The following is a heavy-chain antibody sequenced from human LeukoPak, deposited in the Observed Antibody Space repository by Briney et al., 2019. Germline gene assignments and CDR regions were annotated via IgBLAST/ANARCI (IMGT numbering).Heavy chain of an antibody. V-gene: IGHV4-59*11. Sequence: SETLSLTCTVSGGSISSHYWGWIRQPPGKGLEWIGYIYYSGSTNYNPSLKSGVTISVDTSKNQFSLKLSSVTAADTAVYYCARTYCSSTSCYRRYYYYMDVWGKGTTVTVSS. D-gene: IGHD2-2*01. CDR3: ARTYCSSTSCYRRYYYYMDV. CDR2: IYYSGST. J-gene: IGHJ6*03. CDR1: GGSISSHY.